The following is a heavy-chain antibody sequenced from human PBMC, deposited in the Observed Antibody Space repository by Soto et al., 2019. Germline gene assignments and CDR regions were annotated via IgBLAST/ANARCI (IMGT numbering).Heavy chain of an antibody. CDR2: ISGSGGST. V-gene: IGHV3-23*01. CDR3: AKDKGAAAVPRDEYFQH. D-gene: IGHD6-25*01. Sequence: PGGSLRLSCAASGFTFSSYAMSWVRQAPGKGLEWVSSISGSGGSTYYADSVKGRLTISRDNLKNTLYLQMNSLRAEDTAVYYCAKDKGAAAVPRDEYFQHWGQGTLVTVS. J-gene: IGHJ1*01. CDR1: GFTFSSYA.